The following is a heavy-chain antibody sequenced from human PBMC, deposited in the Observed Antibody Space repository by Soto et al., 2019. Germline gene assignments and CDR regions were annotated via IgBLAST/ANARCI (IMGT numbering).Heavy chain of an antibody. Sequence: EVQLGESGGGLIQPGGSLRLACAASGFTFSRFEMYWVRQAPGKGLEWVSYIHPSGQPIFYADSVKGRFTSSRDTAQNSLYLQMSCLRAEDSAVYYCASQATRWGPGIMVTVS. D-gene: IGHD2-15*01. CDR1: GFTFSRFE. V-gene: IGHV3-48*03. CDR2: IHPSGQPI. CDR3: ASQATR. J-gene: IGHJ3*01.